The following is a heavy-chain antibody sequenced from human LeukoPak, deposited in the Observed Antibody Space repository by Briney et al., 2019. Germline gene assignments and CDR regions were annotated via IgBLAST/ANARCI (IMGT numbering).Heavy chain of an antibody. D-gene: IGHD1-1*01. CDR1: GFTFSSSS. V-gene: IGHV3-48*01. CDR3: ARGYAGPDY. CDR2: ISSTSGTI. Sequence: PGGSLRLSCVASGFTFSSSSMNWVRQAPGKGLEWVSYISSTSGTIYYADSVEGRFTISRGNAKNSLYLQMNSLRAEDTAVYYCARGYAGPDYWGQGTLVTVSS. J-gene: IGHJ4*02.